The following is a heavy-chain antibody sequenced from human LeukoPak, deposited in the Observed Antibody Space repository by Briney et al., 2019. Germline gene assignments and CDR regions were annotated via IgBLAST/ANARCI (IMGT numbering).Heavy chain of an antibody. CDR2: ISGSGGST. V-gene: IGHV3-23*01. J-gene: IGHJ5*02. Sequence: PGGSLRPSCAASGLTFSSYAMSWVRQPPGKGLEWVSAISGSGGSTYYADSVKGRFTISRDNSKNTLYLQMNSLRAEDTAVYYCAKDKVPWFDPWGQGTLVTVSS. CDR1: GLTFSSYA. CDR3: AKDKVPWFDP.